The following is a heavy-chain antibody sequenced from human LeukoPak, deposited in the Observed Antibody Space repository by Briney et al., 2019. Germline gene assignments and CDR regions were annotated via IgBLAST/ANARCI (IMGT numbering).Heavy chain of an antibody. D-gene: IGHD3-10*01. J-gene: IGHJ4*02. CDR1: GFTFSSYA. CDR2: ISYDGSNK. Sequence: GGSLRLSCAASGFTFSSYAMHWVRQAPGKGLEWVAVISYDGSNKYYADSVKGRFTISRDNSKNTLCLQMNSLRAEDTAVYYCARGDELLWFGEFQDYWGQGTLVTVSS. CDR3: ARGDELLWFGEFQDY. V-gene: IGHV3-30-3*01.